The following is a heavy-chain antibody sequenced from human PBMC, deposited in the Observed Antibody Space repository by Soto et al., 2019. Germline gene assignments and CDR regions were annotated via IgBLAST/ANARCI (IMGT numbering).Heavy chain of an antibody. Sequence: PGGSLRLSCAASGFTFSNAWMNWVRQAPGKGLEWVGRIKSKTDGGTTDYAAPVKGRFTISRDDSKNTLYLQMNSLKTEDTAVYYCTTDRTRITMVRGVQTTPRWFDPWGQGTLVTVSS. J-gene: IGHJ5*02. CDR1: GFTFSNAW. CDR3: TTDRTRITMVRGVQTTPRWFDP. CDR2: IKSKTDGGTT. V-gene: IGHV3-15*07. D-gene: IGHD3-10*01.